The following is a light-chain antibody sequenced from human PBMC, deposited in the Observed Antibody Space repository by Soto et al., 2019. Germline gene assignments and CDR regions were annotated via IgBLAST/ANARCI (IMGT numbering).Light chain of an antibody. J-gene: IGKJ3*01. V-gene: IGKV4-1*01. CDR3: QQYYSTPVT. Sequence: DIVMTQSPDSLAVSLGERATINCKASQSVLYSSNNKNYIAWYQQKAGQPPKLLIYWASSREPGVPDRFRGSGSGTDFTLTISSLQAEDVAVYYCQQYYSTPVTFGPGTRVDIK. CDR2: WAS. CDR1: QSVLYSSNNKNY.